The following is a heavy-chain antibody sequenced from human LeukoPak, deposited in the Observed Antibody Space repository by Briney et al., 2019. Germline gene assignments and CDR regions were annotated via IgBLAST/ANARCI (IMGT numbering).Heavy chain of an antibody. V-gene: IGHV4-34*01. J-gene: IGHJ5*02. CDR2: INHSGST. CDR1: GGSFSGYY. Sequence: PSETLSLTCAVYGGSFSGYYWSWIRQPPGKGLEWIGEINHSGSTNYNPSLKSRVTISVDTSKNQFSLKLSSVTAADTAVYYCARAYRPAPTGTGNWFDPWGQGTLVTVSS. CDR3: ARAYRPAPTGTGNWFDP. D-gene: IGHD1-1*01.